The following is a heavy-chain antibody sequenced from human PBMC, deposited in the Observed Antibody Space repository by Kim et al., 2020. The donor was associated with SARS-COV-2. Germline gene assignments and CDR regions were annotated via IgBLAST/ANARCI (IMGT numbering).Heavy chain of an antibody. CDR2: ISGSGGRT. CDR1: GFSFSSYA. Sequence: GGSLRLSCAASGFSFSSYAMSWVRQAPGKGLEWVSEISGSGGRTYYPESVKGRFTISRDNSRNTLYLQMNSLRAEDTAIYYCAKDAGANDFWYFDLWGRGKLVTVSS. D-gene: IGHD3-3*01. V-gene: IGHV3-23*01. J-gene: IGHJ2*01. CDR3: AKDAGANDFWYFDL.